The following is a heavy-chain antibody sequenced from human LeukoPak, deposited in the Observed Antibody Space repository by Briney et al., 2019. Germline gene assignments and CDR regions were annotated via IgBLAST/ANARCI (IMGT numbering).Heavy chain of an antibody. Sequence: GGSLRLSCAASGFTFSSYWMSWVRQAPGKGLEWVANIKQDGSEKYYVDSVKGRFTISRDNSKNTLYLQMNSLRAEDTAVYYCAKDHRRISDYYYMDVWGKGTTVTVSS. V-gene: IGHV3-7*01. CDR2: IKQDGSEK. CDR3: AKDHRRISDYYYMDV. CDR1: GFTFSSYW. D-gene: IGHD2-15*01. J-gene: IGHJ6*03.